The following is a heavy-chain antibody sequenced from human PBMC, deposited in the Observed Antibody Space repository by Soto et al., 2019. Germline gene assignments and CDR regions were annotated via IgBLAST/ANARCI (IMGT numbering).Heavy chain of an antibody. Sequence: QVQLVQSGAEVKKPGASVQVSCKASGYTFTSYAMHWVRQAPGQRLEWMGWNNAGNGNTKYSKRCQGRVTITRDTSASPAYMELSSLRSEDTAVYYCARVAVAVTYAYYMDVWGTGATVTVAS. CDR1: GYTFTSYA. V-gene: IGHV1-3*01. D-gene: IGHD6-19*01. J-gene: IGHJ6*03. CDR2: NNAGNGNT. CDR3: ARVAVAVTYAYYMDV.